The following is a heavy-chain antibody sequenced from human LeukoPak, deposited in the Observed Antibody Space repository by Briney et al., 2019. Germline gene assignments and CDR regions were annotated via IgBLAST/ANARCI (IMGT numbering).Heavy chain of an antibody. V-gene: IGHV1-2*06. CDR3: AMTGQLRSGYYYYYYMDV. CDR1: GYTFTGYY. D-gene: IGHD5-24*01. J-gene: IGHJ6*03. Sequence: ASVKVSCKASGYTFTGYYMHWVRQAPGQGLEWMGRINPNSGGTNYAQKFQGRVNMTRDTSISTAYMELSRLRSDDTAVYYCAMTGQLRSGYYYYYYMDVWGKGTTVTVSS. CDR2: INPNSGGT.